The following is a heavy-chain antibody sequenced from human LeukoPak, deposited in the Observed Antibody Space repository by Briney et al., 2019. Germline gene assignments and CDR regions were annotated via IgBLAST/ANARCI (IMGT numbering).Heavy chain of an antibody. Sequence: ASVKVSCKASGYIFTGYHIHWVRQAPGQGLEWMGWINPDSGDTKYDQKFRDRVTMTRDTSISTAYMELSRLRSDDTAMYYCAKMIVAVDRQYYYYMDVWGQGTTVTVSS. V-gene: IGHV1-2*02. CDR1: GYIFTGYH. CDR3: AKMIVAVDRQYYYYMDV. J-gene: IGHJ6*03. CDR2: INPDSGDT. D-gene: IGHD3-22*01.